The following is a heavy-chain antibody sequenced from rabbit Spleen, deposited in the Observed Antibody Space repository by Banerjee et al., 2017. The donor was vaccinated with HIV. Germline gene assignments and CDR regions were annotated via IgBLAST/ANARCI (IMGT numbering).Heavy chain of an antibody. CDR1: GFSFSSSYY. J-gene: IGHJ4*01. CDR3: VRDLGYDDYSEKGYFNL. D-gene: IGHD2-1*01. V-gene: IGHV1S40*01. CDR2: IYADSSGST. Sequence: QSLEESGGDLVKPEGSLTLTCTASGFSFSSSYYMCWVHQAPGKGLEYIACIYADSSGSTVYASWAKGRFTISKTSSTTVTLEMTSLTAADTATYFCVRDLGYDDYSEKGYFNLWGPGTLVTVS.